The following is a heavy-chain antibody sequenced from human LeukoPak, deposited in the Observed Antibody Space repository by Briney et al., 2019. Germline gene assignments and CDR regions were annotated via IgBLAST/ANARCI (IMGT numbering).Heavy chain of an antibody. V-gene: IGHV5-51*01. Sequence: GESLKISWKGSGYSFTSYWIGWVRQMPGKGLEWMGIIYPGDSDTSSRPSCQGQVTTSADNSISTDYLHWSSLKASDTAMYYCARLLPDPNPYYFDYWGQGTLVTVSS. CDR1: GYSFTSYW. CDR3: ARLLPDPNPYYFDY. J-gene: IGHJ4*02. CDR2: IYPGDSDT.